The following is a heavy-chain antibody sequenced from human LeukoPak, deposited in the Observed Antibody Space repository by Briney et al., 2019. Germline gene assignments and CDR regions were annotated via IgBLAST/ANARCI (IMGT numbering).Heavy chain of an antibody. CDR1: GGFFSGYY. CDR2: ISHSGST. J-gene: IGHJ5*02. CDR3: ASQGYYDSSPFDP. V-gene: IGHV4-34*01. Sequence: AETLSLTCAVYGGFFSGYYWSWIRQPPGKGLEWIGEISHSGSTNYNPSLKSRVTISVDTSKNQFSLKLSSVTAADTAVYYCASQGYYDSSPFDPWGQGTLVTVSS. D-gene: IGHD3-22*01.